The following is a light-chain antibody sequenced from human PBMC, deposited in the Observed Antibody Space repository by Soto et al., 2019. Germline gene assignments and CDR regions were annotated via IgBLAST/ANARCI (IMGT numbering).Light chain of an antibody. CDR2: EGS. J-gene: IGLJ3*02. CDR3: CSYAGVSPSLV. V-gene: IGLV2-23*01. CDR1: SSDVGGYTL. Sequence: QSVLTQSASVSGSPGQSITISCTGTSSDVGGYTLVSWYQQHPGNPPKFMIFEGSTRPSGVSNPLSGSKSGNSASLTISGLQAEDEASYYCCSYAGVSPSLVFGGGTKLIVL.